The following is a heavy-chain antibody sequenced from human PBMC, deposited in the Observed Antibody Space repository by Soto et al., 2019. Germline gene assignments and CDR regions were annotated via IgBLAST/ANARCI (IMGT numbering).Heavy chain of an antibody. D-gene: IGHD4-17*01. CDR1: GGTFSSYA. V-gene: IGHV1-69*01. CDR2: IIPIFGTA. J-gene: IGHJ3*02. CDR3: AGHDYGDYLDAFDI. Sequence: QVQLVQSGAEVKKPGSSVKVSCKASGGTFSSYAISWVRQAPGQGLEWMGGIIPIFGTANYAQKFQGRVTITADEPTSTAYMELSSLRSEDTAVYYCAGHDYGDYLDAFDIWGQGTMVTVSS.